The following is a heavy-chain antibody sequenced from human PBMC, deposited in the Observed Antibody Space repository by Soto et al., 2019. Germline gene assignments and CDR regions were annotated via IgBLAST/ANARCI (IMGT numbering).Heavy chain of an antibody. J-gene: IGHJ4*02. V-gene: IGHV1-69*06. Sequence: QVQLVQSGAEVKKPGSSVKVSCKASGGTFSSYAISWVRQAPGQGLEWMGGIIPIFGTANYAQKFQGRVTIPANISTSTAYMGLSSLRSGDTAVYYCAREGGVGATTGWDWGQGTLVTVSS. CDR2: IIPIFGTA. CDR1: GGTFSSYA. CDR3: AREGGVGATTGWD. D-gene: IGHD1-26*01.